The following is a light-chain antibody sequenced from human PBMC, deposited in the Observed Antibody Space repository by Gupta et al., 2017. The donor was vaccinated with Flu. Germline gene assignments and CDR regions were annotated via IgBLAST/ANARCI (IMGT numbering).Light chain of an antibody. J-gene: IGLJ2*01. V-gene: IGLV1-47*01. CDR1: SSNIGSNY. CDR2: RNN. CDR3: AAWDDSLSGPV. Sequence: QSVLTPPPSASGTPGQRVTLSCSGSSSNIGSNYVYWYQQLPGTAPKLLIYRNNQRPSGVPDRFSGSKSGTSASLAIRGLRSEDEADYYCAAWDDSLSGPVFGGGTKRTVL.